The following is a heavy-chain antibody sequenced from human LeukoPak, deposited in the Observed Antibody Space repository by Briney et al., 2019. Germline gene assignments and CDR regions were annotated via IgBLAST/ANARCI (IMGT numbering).Heavy chain of an antibody. D-gene: IGHD2-15*01. Sequence: PGGSLRLSCAASGFTFSSYGMHWVRQAPGKGLEWVAVIWYDGSNKYYADSVKGRFTISRDNSKNTLYLQMNSLRAGDTAVYYCARDRGSRNAFDIWGQGTMVTVSS. CDR3: ARDRGSRNAFDI. CDR1: GFTFSSYG. CDR2: IWYDGSNK. J-gene: IGHJ3*02. V-gene: IGHV3-33*08.